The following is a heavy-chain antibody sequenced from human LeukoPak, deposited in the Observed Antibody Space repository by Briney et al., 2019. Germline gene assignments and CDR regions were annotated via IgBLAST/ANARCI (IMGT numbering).Heavy chain of an antibody. D-gene: IGHD2-15*01. CDR1: GFTFSTYT. CDR3: ARVPSDRTKYMDV. V-gene: IGHV3-21*01. Sequence: PGGSLRLSCAASGFTFSTYTLNWVRQAPGKGLEWVSSISSSTSYIYYADSVRGRFTISRDNAKSSLYLQMNSLRAEDTALYYCARVPSDRTKYMDVWGKGTTVTVSS. J-gene: IGHJ6*03. CDR2: ISSSTSYI.